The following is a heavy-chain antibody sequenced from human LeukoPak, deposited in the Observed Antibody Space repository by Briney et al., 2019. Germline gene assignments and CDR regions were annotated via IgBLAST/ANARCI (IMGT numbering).Heavy chain of an antibody. D-gene: IGHD3-10*01. Sequence: ASVKVSCKASGYTFTSYGISWVRQAPGQGLEWMGWISPYNGNTNYAPKLQGRVTMTTDTATSTAYMELTSLTSDDTAVYYCARRFSGSGSPITYWGQGTLVTVSS. CDR1: GYTFTSYG. CDR2: ISPYNGNT. V-gene: IGHV1-18*01. CDR3: ARRFSGSGSPITY. J-gene: IGHJ4*02.